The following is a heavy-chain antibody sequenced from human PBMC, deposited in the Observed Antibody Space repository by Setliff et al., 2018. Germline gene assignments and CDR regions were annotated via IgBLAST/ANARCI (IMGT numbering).Heavy chain of an antibody. D-gene: IGHD3-10*01. V-gene: IGHV1-18*01. Sequence: ASVKVSCKASGYTFTSYGISWVRQAPGQGLEWMGWISAYNGNTNYAQKLQGRVTMTTDTSASTAYMELRSLTSDDTAVYYCARHGSSGKFDASDIWGQGTMVTVSS. CDR2: ISAYNGNT. J-gene: IGHJ3*02. CDR3: ARHGSSGKFDASDI. CDR1: GYTFTSYG.